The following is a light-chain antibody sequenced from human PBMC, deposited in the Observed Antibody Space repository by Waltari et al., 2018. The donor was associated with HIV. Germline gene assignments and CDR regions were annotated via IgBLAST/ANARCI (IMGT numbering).Light chain of an antibody. CDR2: GAS. V-gene: IGKV3D-15*01. J-gene: IGKJ2*01. CDR1: QSLTIN. CDR3: QQYNQWPRT. Sequence: EVVMTQSPATLSVSPGARATLSCRASQSLTINLAWYQQKPGQAPRLLIYGASATATGVPARFSGSGSGTEFTLTISSLQSEDFAVYYCQQYNQWPRTFGQGTKVEIK.